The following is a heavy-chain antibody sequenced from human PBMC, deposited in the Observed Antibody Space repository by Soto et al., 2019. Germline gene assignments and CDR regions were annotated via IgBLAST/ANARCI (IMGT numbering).Heavy chain of an antibody. D-gene: IGHD2-21*01. CDR1: RFTFSSYG. CDR3: AKGFTYSFDY. Sequence: PGGSLRLSCAASRFTFSSYGMHWVRQAPGKGLEWVAVISYDGSNKYYADSVKGRFTISRDNSKNTLYLQMNSLRAEDTAVYYCAKGFTYSFDYWGQGTLVTVSS. V-gene: IGHV3-30*18. CDR2: ISYDGSNK. J-gene: IGHJ4*02.